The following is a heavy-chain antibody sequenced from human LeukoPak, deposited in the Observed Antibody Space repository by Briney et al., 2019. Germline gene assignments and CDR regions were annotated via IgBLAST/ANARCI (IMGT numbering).Heavy chain of an antibody. V-gene: IGHV3-7*03. J-gene: IGHJ4*02. CDR1: GFTFSGFW. CDR2: INSDGSEG. D-gene: IGHD2-21*01. CDR3: VTGDWAY. Sequence: GGSLRLSCAVSGFTFSGFWMSWSRQAPGKGLERVASINSDGSEGYYADVVKGRFTISRDNAKNSLYLQINSLRAEDTAVYYCVTGDWAYWGQGTLVTVSS.